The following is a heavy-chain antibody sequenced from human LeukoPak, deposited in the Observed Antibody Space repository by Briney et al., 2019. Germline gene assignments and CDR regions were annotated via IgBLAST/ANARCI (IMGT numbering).Heavy chain of an antibody. CDR3: ARGPGYCSSTSCYGLYMDV. V-gene: IGHV4-4*07. J-gene: IGHJ6*03. D-gene: IGHD2-2*01. CDR2: IYISGST. Sequence: SETLSLTCTVSGGSISSYYWSWIRQPAGKGLEWIGRIYISGSTNYNPSLKSRVTMSLDTSKNSFSLKLSSVTAADTAVYYCARGPGYCSSTSCYGLYMDVWGKGTPVTISS. CDR1: GGSISSYY.